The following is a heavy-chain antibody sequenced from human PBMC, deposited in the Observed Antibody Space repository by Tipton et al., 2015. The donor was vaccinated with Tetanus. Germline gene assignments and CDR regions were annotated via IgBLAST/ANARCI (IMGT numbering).Heavy chain of an antibody. CDR2: IHPGRSEI. V-gene: IGHV5-51*01. D-gene: IGHD1-1*01. Sequence: QLVQSGAEVKKPGESLKISCKASGYSFSSYFIAWMRQMPGRGLEWMGVIHPGRSEIEDSPSLQGRVTISDDESLNTAYLQWSRLMTPDTAIYYCARRRTNTDLVYWFDPWGQGTLVTVSS. J-gene: IGHJ5*02. CDR3: ARRRTNTDLVYWFDP. CDR1: GYSFSSYF.